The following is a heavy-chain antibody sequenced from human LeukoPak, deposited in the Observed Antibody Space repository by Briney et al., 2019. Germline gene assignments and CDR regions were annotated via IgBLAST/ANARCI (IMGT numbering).Heavy chain of an antibody. D-gene: IGHD3-9*01. CDR3: ATGLYFVWLVAFDI. CDR1: GYTLTELS. J-gene: IGHJ3*02. CDR2: FDPEDGET. V-gene: IGHV1-24*01. Sequence: ASVKVSCKVSGYTLTELSMHWVRRAPGKGLEWMGGFDPEDGETIYAQKFQGRVTMTEDTSTDTAYMELSSLRSEDTAVYYCATGLYFVWLVAFDIWGQGTMVTVSS.